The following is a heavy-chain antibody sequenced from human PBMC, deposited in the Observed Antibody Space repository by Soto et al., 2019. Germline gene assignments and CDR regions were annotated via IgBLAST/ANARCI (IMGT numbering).Heavy chain of an antibody. Sequence: PSETLSLTGAVSGGSISSSNCWSWVRQPPGKGLEWIGEIYHSVSTNYNPSLKSRVTISVDKSKNQFSLKLSSVTAADTAVYYCAREPEYSGYRGWFDPWGQGTLVTVSP. D-gene: IGHD5-12*01. CDR3: AREPEYSGYRGWFDP. J-gene: IGHJ5*02. CDR1: GGSISSSNC. CDR2: IYHSVST. V-gene: IGHV4-4*02.